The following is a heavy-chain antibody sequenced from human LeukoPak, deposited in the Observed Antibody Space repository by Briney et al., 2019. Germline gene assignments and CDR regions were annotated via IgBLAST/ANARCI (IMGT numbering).Heavy chain of an antibody. CDR1: GFTFSSYS. Sequence: GGSLRLSCAASGFTFSSYSMNWVRQAPGKGLEWVSLISWDGGSTYYADSVKGRFTISRDNSKNSLYLQMNSLRTEDTALYYCAISRLGSSGWAMDVWGKGTTVTVSS. CDR3: AISRLGSSGWAMDV. J-gene: IGHJ6*03. V-gene: IGHV3-43*01. D-gene: IGHD3-22*01. CDR2: ISWDGGST.